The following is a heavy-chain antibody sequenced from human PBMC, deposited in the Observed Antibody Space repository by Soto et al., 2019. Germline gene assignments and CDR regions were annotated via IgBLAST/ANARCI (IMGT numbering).Heavy chain of an antibody. CDR3: ARGSLRYFDWLEEAFDI. CDR1: GYTITSYY. CDR2: INPSGGST. V-gene: IGHV1-46*03. Sequence: GASVKVSCKASGYTITSYYMHWVRPAPGQGLEWMGIINPSGGSTSYAQKFQGRVTMTRDTSTSTVYMELSSLRSEDTAVYYCARGSLRYFDWLEEAFDIWGQGTMVTVSS. D-gene: IGHD3-9*01. J-gene: IGHJ3*02.